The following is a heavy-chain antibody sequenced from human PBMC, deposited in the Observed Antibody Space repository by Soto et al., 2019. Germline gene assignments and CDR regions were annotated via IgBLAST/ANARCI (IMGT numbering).Heavy chain of an antibody. CDR1: GGTFSSYA. CDR3: ARDYYGSSGYHYYFDY. V-gene: IGHV1-69*13. CDR2: IIPIFGTA. D-gene: IGHD3-22*01. J-gene: IGHJ4*02. Sequence: SVKVSCKXSGGTFSSYAISWVRQAPGQGLEWMGGIIPIFGTANYAQKFQGRVTITADESTSTAYMELSSLRSEDTAVYYCARDYYGSSGYHYYFDYWGQGTLVTVSS.